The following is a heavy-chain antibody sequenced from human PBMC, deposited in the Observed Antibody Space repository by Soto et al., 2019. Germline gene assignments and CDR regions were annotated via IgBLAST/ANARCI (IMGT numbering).Heavy chain of an antibody. Sequence: PXGSLRLTCLTSGFTFTKYSMNWVRQAAGKGLEWVSYISYSGETKYYADSLKGRYAISRDDAKNSVYLQMNSLRDEDTAFYYCVRGVVVVVGSTAENFDHWGQGTLVTVYS. D-gene: IGHD2-15*01. CDR1: GFTFTKYS. V-gene: IGHV3-48*02. J-gene: IGHJ4*02. CDR2: ISYSGETK. CDR3: VRGVVVVVGSTAENFDH.